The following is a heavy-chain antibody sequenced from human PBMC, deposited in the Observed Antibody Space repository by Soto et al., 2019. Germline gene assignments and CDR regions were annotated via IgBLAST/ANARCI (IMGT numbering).Heavy chain of an antibody. J-gene: IGHJ4*02. CDR1: GGSITGYY. CDR2: VFYKGNT. V-gene: IGHV4-59*01. Sequence: QVQLQESGPGLVKPSETLSLTCTVSGGSITGYYWTWIRQPPGKGLEWIGYVFYKGNTNYNPSLTSRVTISVDTSDNQFSLRLSSVTAADTAVYYCARSGDSFGFTDYWGQGTMVTVSS. D-gene: IGHD5-18*01. CDR3: ARSGDSFGFTDY.